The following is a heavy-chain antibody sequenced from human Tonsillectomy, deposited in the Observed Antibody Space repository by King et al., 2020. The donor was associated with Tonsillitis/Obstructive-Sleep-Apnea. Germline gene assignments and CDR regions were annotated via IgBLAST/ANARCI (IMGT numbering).Heavy chain of an antibody. CDR3: AKEGGSYSYYYYYTDV. V-gene: IGHV3-23*04. CDR1: GFTFSSYA. Sequence: VQLVESGGGLVQPGGSLRLSCAASGFTFSSYAMSWVRQAPGKGLEWVSLISGSGGSTYYADSVKGRFTISRDNSKNTLYLLMNSLRAEDTAVYYCAKEGGSYSYYYYYTDVWGKGTTVTVSS. D-gene: IGHD1-26*01. CDR2: ISGSGGST. J-gene: IGHJ6*03.